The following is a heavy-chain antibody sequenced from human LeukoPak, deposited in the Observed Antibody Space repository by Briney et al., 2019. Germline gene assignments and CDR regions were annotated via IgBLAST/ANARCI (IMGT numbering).Heavy chain of an antibody. J-gene: IGHJ4*02. CDR3: ARERYCSSTSCYNEIDY. CDR1: GYTFTGDY. V-gene: IGHV1-2*02. CDR2: INPNSGGT. D-gene: IGHD2-2*02. Sequence: GASVKVSCKASGYTFTGDYMHWVRQAPGQGLEWMGWINPNSGGTNYAQKFQGRVTMTRDTSISTAYMELSRLRSDDTAVYYCARERYCSSTSCYNEIDYWGQGTLVTVSS.